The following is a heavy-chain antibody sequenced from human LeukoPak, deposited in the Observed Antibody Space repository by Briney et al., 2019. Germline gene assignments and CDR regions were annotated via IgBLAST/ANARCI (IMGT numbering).Heavy chain of an antibody. D-gene: IGHD4-17*01. Sequence: PSETLSLTCTVSGGSISSSSYYWGWIRQPPGKGLEWIGSIYYSGSTYYNPSLKSRVTISVDTSKNQFSLKLSSVTAADTAVYYCARFSVYERYGATGYWGQGTLVTVSS. CDR1: GGSISSSSYY. CDR2: IYYSGST. V-gene: IGHV4-39*07. CDR3: ARFSVYERYGATGY. J-gene: IGHJ4*02.